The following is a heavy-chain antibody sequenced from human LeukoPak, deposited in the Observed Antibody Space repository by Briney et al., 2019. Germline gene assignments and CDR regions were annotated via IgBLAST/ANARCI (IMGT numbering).Heavy chain of an antibody. J-gene: IGHJ4*02. CDR1: GFTFSYHV. V-gene: IGHV3-23*01. D-gene: IGHD1-26*01. Sequence: GGSLRLSCAASGFTFSYHVMNWVRQAPGKGLEWVSTIAADGTYYADSVKGGFTISRDNSKNSLYLQMNSLRAEDTAVYYCARLRSYPLLYFDYWGQGTLVTVSS. CDR2: IAADGT. CDR3: ARLRSYPLLYFDY.